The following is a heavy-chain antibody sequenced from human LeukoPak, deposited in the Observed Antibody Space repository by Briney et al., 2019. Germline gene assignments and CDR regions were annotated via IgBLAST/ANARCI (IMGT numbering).Heavy chain of an antibody. D-gene: IGHD1-26*01. Sequence: PSETLSLTCTVSGGSISSYYWSWIRQPPGKGLEWIGYIYYSGSTNYNPSLKSRVTISVDTSKNQFSLKLSSVTAADTAVYYCARAGGSYYKTDFDYWGQGTLVTVSS. J-gene: IGHJ4*02. CDR3: ARAGGSYYKTDFDY. CDR1: GGSISSYY. CDR2: IYYSGST. V-gene: IGHV4-59*08.